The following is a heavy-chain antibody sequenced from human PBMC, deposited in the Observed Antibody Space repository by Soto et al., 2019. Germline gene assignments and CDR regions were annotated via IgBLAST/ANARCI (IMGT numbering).Heavy chain of an antibody. CDR1: GFTFSSYW. J-gene: IGHJ4*02. Sequence: GGSLRLSCAASGFTFSSYWMSWVRQAPGKGLEWVANIKQDGSEEYYVDSVKGRFTISRDNAKNSLYLQMNSLRAEDTAVYYCAREACSGGSCYHYFDYWGQGTLVTVSS. CDR2: IKQDGSEE. V-gene: IGHV3-7*01. CDR3: AREACSGGSCYHYFDY. D-gene: IGHD2-15*01.